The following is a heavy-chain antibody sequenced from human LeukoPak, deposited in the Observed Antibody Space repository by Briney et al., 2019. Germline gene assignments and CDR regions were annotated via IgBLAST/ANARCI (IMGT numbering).Heavy chain of an antibody. CDR2: ISYSGST. CDR1: GGSISSDDYY. J-gene: IGHJ4*02. Sequence: SETLSLTCTVSGGSISSDDYYWSWIRQLPGKGLEWIGYISYSGSTNYNPSLKSRVTISVDTSKNQFSLKLSSVTAADTAVYYCARSQGNDHFDYWGQGTLVTVSS. D-gene: IGHD1-1*01. CDR3: ARSQGNDHFDY. V-gene: IGHV4-61*08.